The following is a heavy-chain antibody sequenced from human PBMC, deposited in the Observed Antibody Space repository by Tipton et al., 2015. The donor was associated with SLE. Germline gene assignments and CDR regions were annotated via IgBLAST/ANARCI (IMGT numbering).Heavy chain of an antibody. CDR2: IYTSGGT. CDR3: ARGYGIVVVINRGYFDY. Sequence: TLSLTCTVSGGSISSGSYYWSWIRQPAGKGLEWIGRIYTSGGTNYNPSLKSRVTISVDTSANQFSLKLSSVTAADTAVYYCARGYGIVVVINRGYFDYWGQGTLVTVSS. V-gene: IGHV4-61*02. D-gene: IGHD3-22*01. J-gene: IGHJ4*02. CDR1: GGSISSGSYY.